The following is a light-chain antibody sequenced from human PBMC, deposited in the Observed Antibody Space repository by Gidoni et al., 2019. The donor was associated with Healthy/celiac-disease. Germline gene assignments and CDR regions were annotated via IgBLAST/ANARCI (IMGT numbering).Light chain of an antibody. V-gene: IGKV4-1*01. J-gene: IGKJ1*01. CDR1: QSVLYSSNHKNY. Sequence: DIVMTQSPDSLAVSLGERATINCKSSQSVLYSSNHKNYLAWYQQKPGQPPKLLIYWASTRESGVPHRFSGSWSGPDFTLTISSLQAEDVAVYYCQQYYSTPWTFGQGTKVEIK. CDR3: QQYYSTPWT. CDR2: WAS.